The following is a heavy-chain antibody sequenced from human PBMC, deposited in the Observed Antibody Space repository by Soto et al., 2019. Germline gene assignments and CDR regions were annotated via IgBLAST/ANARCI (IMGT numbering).Heavy chain of an antibody. CDR1: GYSFTSYW. CDR3: ARREYSSSWPPGRGMDV. CDR2: IYPGDSDT. D-gene: IGHD6-13*01. J-gene: IGHJ6*02. V-gene: IGHV5-51*01. Sequence: PGESLKISCKGSGYSFTSYWIGWVRQMPGKGLEWMGIIYPGDSDTRYSPSFQGQVTISADKSISTAYLQWSSLKASDTAMYYCARREYSSSWPPGRGMDVWGQGTKVTVSS.